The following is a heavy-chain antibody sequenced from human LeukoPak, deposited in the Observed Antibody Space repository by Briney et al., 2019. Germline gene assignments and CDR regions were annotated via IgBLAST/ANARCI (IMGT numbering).Heavy chain of an antibody. J-gene: IGHJ4*02. CDR3: ARSPRRWPPDY. D-gene: IGHD4-23*01. Sequence: ASVKVSCKASGGTFSSYAISWVRQAPGQGLEWMGGIIPIFGTANYAQKFQGRVTITADKSTSTAYMELSSLRSDDTAVYYCARSPRRWPPDYWGQGTLVTVSS. V-gene: IGHV1-69*06. CDR1: GGTFSSYA. CDR2: IIPIFGTA.